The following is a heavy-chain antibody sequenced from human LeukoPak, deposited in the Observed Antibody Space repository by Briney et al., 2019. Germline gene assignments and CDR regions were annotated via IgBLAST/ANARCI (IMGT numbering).Heavy chain of an antibody. Sequence: RGSLRLSCAASGFTFSNYNMNWVRQAPGKGLEWVAYITLSRTTIYYADSVKGRFTISRDNAKNSLSLQMNSLRDEDTAVYYCARETPDSSSWTAFDFWGQGTLVTVSS. CDR3: ARETPDSSSWTAFDF. V-gene: IGHV3-48*02. CDR1: GFTFSNYN. CDR2: ITLSRTTI. D-gene: IGHD6-13*01. J-gene: IGHJ4*02.